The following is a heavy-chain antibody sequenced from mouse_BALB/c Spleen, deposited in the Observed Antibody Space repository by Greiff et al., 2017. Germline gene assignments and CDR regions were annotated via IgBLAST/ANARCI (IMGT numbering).Heavy chain of an antibody. CDR1: GYTFTDYA. CDR3: AKGGKCITTARDAMDY. V-gene: IGHV1-67*01. J-gene: IGHJ4*01. CDR2: ISTYSGNT. Sequence: QVQLQQSGPELVRPGVSVKISCKGSGYTFTDYAMHWVKQSHAKSLEWIGVISTYSGNTNYNQKFKGKATMTVDKSSSTAYMELARLTSEDSAIYYGAKGGKCITTARDAMDYWGQGTSVTVSS. D-gene: IGHD1-2*01.